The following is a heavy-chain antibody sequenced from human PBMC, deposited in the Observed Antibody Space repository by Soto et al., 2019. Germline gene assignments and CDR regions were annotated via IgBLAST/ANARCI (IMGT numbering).Heavy chain of an antibody. CDR2: ISSGSTYI. CDR3: AFAYGDCFHY. V-gene: IGHV3-21*01. J-gene: IGHJ4*02. D-gene: IGHD4-17*01. CDR1: GFIFSTYS. Sequence: GGSLRPSCAASGFIFSTYSMNWVRQAPGKGLEWVSSISSGSTYIYHADSVKGRFTISRDNAKNSLYLQMNSLRAEYTAVYYCAFAYGDCFHYWGQGTLVTVSS.